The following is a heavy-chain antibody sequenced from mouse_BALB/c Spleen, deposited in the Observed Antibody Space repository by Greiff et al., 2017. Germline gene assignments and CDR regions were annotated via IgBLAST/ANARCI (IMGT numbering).Heavy chain of an antibody. V-gene: IGHV5-6-3*01. CDR2: INSNGGST. CDR1: GFTFSSYG. CDR3: ARDRVYGNYFDY. D-gene: IGHD2-1*01. J-gene: IGHJ2*01. Sequence: EVQGVESGGGLVQPGGSLKLSCAASGFTFSSYGMSWVRQTPDKRLELVATINSNGGSTYYPDSVKGRFTISRDNAKNTLYLQMSSLKSEDTAMYYCARDRVYGNYFDYWGQGTTLTVSS.